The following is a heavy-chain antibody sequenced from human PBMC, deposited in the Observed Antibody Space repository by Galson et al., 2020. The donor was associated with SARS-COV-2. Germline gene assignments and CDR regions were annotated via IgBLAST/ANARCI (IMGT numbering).Heavy chain of an antibody. V-gene: IGHV3-49*03. CDR3: ARGGFPYYYYMDV. CDR2: IRSRTYDGTT. J-gene: IGHJ6*03. Sequence: GGPLRLSCTVAGFTFGDFAMSWFRQAPGKGLEWVGFIRSRTYDGTTEYAASVKDRFTISRDDSKNVAYLQMNSLITEDTAVYYCARGGFPYYYYMDVWGKGTTVTVSS. CDR1: GFTFGDFA.